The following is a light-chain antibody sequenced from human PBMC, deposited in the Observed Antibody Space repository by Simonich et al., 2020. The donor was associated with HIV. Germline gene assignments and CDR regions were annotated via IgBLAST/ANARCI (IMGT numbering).Light chain of an antibody. V-gene: IGKV4-1*01. CDR3: QQYNNWPPT. CDR1: QSVLYSSNNKNY. CDR2: WAS. J-gene: IGKJ2*01. Sequence: DIVMTQSPDSLAVSLGERATINCKSSQSVLYSSNNKNYLAWYQHKPGQPPKLLIYWASTRESGVPDRFSGSGSGTDFTLTISSLQSEDFAVYYCQQYNNWPPTFGQGTKLEIK.